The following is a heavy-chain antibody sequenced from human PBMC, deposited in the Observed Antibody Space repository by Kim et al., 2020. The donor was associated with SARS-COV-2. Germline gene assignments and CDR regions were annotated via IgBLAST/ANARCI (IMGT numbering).Heavy chain of an antibody. J-gene: IGHJ6*02. CDR3: AREIYDFWSGYSPNYYYYGMDV. CDR2: IWYDGSNK. V-gene: IGHV3-33*01. CDR1: GFTFSSYG. Sequence: GGSLRLSCAASGFTFSSYGMHWVRQAPGKGLEWVAVIWYDGSNKYYADSVKGRFTISRDNSKNTLYLQMNSLRAEDTAVYYCAREIYDFWSGYSPNYYYYGMDVWGQGTTVTVSS. D-gene: IGHD3-3*01.